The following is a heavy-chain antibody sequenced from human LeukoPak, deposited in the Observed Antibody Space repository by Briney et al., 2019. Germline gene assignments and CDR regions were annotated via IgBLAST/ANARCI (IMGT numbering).Heavy chain of an antibody. V-gene: IGHV4-59*01. CDR3: ASGTFDGPLYGTYWYFHF. CDR1: GGSIYNNY. Sequence: SETLSLTCTVSGGSIYNNYWTWIRQPPGKGLEWIGYVYSNGNTNYSPSLKSRVTMSIETSRSQFSLTVTTVTAADTAVYYCASGTFDGPLYGTYWYFHFWGRGTLVTVSS. J-gene: IGHJ2*01. D-gene: IGHD1-14*01. CDR2: VYSNGNT.